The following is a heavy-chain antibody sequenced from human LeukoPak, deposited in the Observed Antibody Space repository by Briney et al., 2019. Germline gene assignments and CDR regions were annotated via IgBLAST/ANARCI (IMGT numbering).Heavy chain of an antibody. J-gene: IGHJ6*03. CDR3: ARDSHGSGSNYYYYMDV. Sequence: SMKGRLTISRDNARDSLYLQLSSLRAEDTAVYYCARDSHGSGSNYYYYMDVWGKGTTVTISS. V-gene: IGHV3-11*06. D-gene: IGHD3-22*01.